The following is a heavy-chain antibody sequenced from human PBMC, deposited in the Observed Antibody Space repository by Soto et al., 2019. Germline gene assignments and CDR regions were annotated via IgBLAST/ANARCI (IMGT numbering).Heavy chain of an antibody. CDR2: IYSGGST. CDR3: ARKSKQWLAHDAFDI. Sequence: GGSLRLCCASSGFTVGSNYMSWVRQDPGKGLEWVSVIYSGGSTYYADSVKGRFTISRDNSKNTLYLQMNSLRAEDTAVYYCARKSKQWLAHDAFDIWGKGTMVTVSS. J-gene: IGHJ3*02. D-gene: IGHD6-19*01. V-gene: IGHV3-66*01. CDR1: GFTVGSNY.